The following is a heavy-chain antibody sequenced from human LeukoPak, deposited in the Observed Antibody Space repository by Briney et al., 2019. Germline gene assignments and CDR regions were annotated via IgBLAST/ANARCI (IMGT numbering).Heavy chain of an antibody. CDR1: GYTFTSYY. CDR2: INPTGGST. D-gene: IGHD1-26*01. J-gene: IGHJ5*02. V-gene: IGHV1-46*01. Sequence: ASVKVSCKASGYTFTSYYMHWVRQAPGQGLEWMGLINPTGGSTGYAQKFQGRVTMTRDMSTSTDYMGLSSLRSEDTAIYYCARDNSVGDNAWWFDPWGQGTLVTVSS. CDR3: ARDNSVGDNAWWFDP.